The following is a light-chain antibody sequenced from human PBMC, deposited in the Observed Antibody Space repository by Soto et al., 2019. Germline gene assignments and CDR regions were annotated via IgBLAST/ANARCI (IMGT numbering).Light chain of an antibody. CDR1: QSITSW. Sequence: DIQLTQSPSTLSASVGDRVTISCRASQSITSWLAWYQQKPGKAPNLLIYRASSLASGVPSRFSGSGSGTEFTLTISSLQPDDFSTYSCQHYNTYSGTFGPGTKVDIK. V-gene: IGKV1-5*03. J-gene: IGKJ3*01. CDR2: RAS. CDR3: QHYNTYSGT.